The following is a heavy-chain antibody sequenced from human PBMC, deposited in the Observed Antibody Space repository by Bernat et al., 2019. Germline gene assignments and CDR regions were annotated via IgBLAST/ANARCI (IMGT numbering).Heavy chain of an antibody. CDR2: TYWDDDK. J-gene: IGHJ4*02. V-gene: IGHV2-5*02. CDR3: AHRRLSSSWSFYFDY. D-gene: IGHD6-13*01. Sequence: QITLKESGPTLVKPTQALTLTCTFSGFSLSTSGVGVGWIRQPPGKALEWLALTYWDDDKRYSPSLKSRLTITKDTSKNQVVLTMTNMDPVDTATYYCAHRRLSSSWSFYFDYWGQGILVTVSS. CDR1: GFSLSTSGVG.